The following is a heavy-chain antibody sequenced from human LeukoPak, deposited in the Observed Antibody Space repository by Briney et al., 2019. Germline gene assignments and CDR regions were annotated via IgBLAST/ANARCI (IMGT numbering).Heavy chain of an antibody. CDR1: GDSFSSNSAA. V-gene: IGHV6-1*01. D-gene: IGHD4-17*01. J-gene: IGHJ6*02. CDR2: TYYRSKLYN. Sequence: SQTLSLTCAISGDSFSSNSAAWTWIRQSPSRGLEWLGRTYYRSKLYNDYAVSVKSRITINPDTSKNQFSLQLNSVIPEDTAVYYCARETVYRTKRPERDTVTTIGMDVWGQGTTVTVSS. CDR3: ARETVYRTKRPERDTVTTIGMDV.